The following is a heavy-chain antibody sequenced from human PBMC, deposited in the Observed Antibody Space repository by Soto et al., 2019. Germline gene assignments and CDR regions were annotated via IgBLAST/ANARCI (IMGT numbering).Heavy chain of an antibody. CDR1: CGSISSYY. CDR3: GSAPYQYDSSGYYGYYFDF. CDR2: IYYSGST. D-gene: IGHD3-22*01. Sequence: SEPLSLTWTVSCGSISSYYWSWIRQPPGKGLEWIGYIYYSGSTNYNSSLKSRVTISVDTSKNQLSLKLSSVTAADTAVYYCGSAPYQYDSSGYYGYYFDFSGQGTLVTVS. J-gene: IGHJ4*02. V-gene: IGHV4-59*01.